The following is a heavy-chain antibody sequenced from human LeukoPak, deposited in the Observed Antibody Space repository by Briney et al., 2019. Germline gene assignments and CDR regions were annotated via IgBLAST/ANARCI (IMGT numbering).Heavy chain of an antibody. V-gene: IGHV3-64*01. CDR3: ARAPRAERWLQLDRGDYFDY. CDR1: GFTFSRYA. D-gene: IGHD5-24*01. CDR2: ISSNGGRT. Sequence: GGSLRLSCAASGFTFSRYAMHWVRQAPGKGLEYVSAISSNGGRTYYENSVKGRFTISRDNSKNTLYLQMGSLRAEDMAVYYCARAPRAERWLQLDRGDYFDYWGQGTLVTVSS. J-gene: IGHJ4*02.